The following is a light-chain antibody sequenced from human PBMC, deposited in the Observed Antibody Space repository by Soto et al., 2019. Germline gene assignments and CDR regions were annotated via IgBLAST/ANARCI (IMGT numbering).Light chain of an antibody. CDR2: AAS. CDR3: QKYNCALRP. CDR1: QDINNY. Sequence: DIQMTQSPSSLSASVGDRVTITCRASQDINNYLAWYQHRPGKVPKLLIYAASTLQSGVPSRFSGSGSGTDFTLTISSLQPEDVATYYCQKYNCALRPVGQGTKVEIK. V-gene: IGKV1-27*01. J-gene: IGKJ1*01.